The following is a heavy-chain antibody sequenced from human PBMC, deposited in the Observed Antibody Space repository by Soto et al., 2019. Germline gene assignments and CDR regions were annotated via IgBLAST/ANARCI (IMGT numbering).Heavy chain of an antibody. CDR3: ARGTTVVTPTSCGIDV. V-gene: IGHV4-31*03. J-gene: IGHJ6*02. CDR2: IYYSGST. CDR1: GGSISSGGYY. D-gene: IGHD4-17*01. Sequence: KTXGTLALTCTVSGGSISSGGYYWSWIRQHPGKGLEWIGYIYYSGSTYYNPSLKSRVTISVDTSKNQFSLKLSSVTAADTAVYYCARGTTVVTPTSCGIDVWGQGTTVTVSS.